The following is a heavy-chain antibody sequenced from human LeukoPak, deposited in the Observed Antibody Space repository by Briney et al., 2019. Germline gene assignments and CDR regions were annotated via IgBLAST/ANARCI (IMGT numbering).Heavy chain of an antibody. V-gene: IGHV4-31*03. CDR2: IYYSGRT. J-gene: IGHJ3*02. CDR3: ARDFRGSVDAFDI. Sequence: SQTLSLTCTVSGGSISSGGYYWSWIRQHPGKGLEWIGYIYYSGRTNYNPSLKSRVSISVDTSKNQFSLKLSSVTAADTAVYYCARDFRGSVDAFDIWGQGTMVAVSS. CDR1: GGSISSGGYY.